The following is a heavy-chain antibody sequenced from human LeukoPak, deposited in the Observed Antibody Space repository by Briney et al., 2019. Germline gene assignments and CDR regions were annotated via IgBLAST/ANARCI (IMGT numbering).Heavy chain of an antibody. CDR3: ARDGGGWAYDY. CDR2: IYYSGST. V-gene: IGHV4-59*01. CDR1: GGSISSYS. D-gene: IGHD2-15*01. Sequence: SETLSLTCTVSGGSISSYSWSWLRQPPGKGLEWIGYIYYSGSTNYNPSLKSRVTISVDTSKNQFSLKLSSVTAADTAVYYCARDGGGWAYDYWGQGTLVTVSS. J-gene: IGHJ4*02.